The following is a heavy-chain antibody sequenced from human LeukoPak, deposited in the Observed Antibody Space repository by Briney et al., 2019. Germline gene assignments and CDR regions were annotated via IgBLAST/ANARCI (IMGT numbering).Heavy chain of an antibody. CDR1: GYTFTGYY. CDR3: ARSYYYGSGSYYTGVDY. D-gene: IGHD3-10*01. V-gene: IGHV1-2*02. CDR2: INPNSGGT. J-gene: IGHJ4*02. Sequence: VASVKVSCEASGYTFTGYYMHWVRQAPGQGLEWMGWINPNSGGTNYAQKFQGRVTMTRDTSISTAYMELSRLRSDDTAVYYCARSYYYGSGSYYTGVDYWGQGTLVTVSS.